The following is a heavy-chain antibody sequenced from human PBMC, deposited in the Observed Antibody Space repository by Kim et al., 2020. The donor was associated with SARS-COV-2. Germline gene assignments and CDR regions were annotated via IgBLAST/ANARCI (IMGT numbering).Heavy chain of an antibody. CDR3: AKEGNGSGRRDYGMDV. D-gene: IGHD3-10*01. CDR2: ISGSGGST. J-gene: IGHJ6*02. Sequence: GGSLRLSCAASGFTFSSYAMSWVRQAPGKGLEWVSAISGSGGSTYYADSVKGRFTISRDNSKNTLYLQMNSLRAEDTAVYYCAKEGNGSGRRDYGMDVWGQGTTVTVSS. V-gene: IGHV3-23*01. CDR1: GFTFSSYA.